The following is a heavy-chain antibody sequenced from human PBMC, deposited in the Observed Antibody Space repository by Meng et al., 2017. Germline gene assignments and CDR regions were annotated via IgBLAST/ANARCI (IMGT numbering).Heavy chain of an antibody. CDR1: GGSFSGYY. J-gene: IGHJ4*02. V-gene: IGHV4-34*01. Sequence: GSLRLSCAVYGGSFSGYYWSWIRQPPGKGLEWIGEINHSGSTNYNPSLKSRVTISVDTSNNQFSLKLTSVTAADTAVYYCARGVGSLDYWGQGTLVTVSS. CDR3: ARGVGSLDY. D-gene: IGHD3-16*02. CDR2: INHSGST.